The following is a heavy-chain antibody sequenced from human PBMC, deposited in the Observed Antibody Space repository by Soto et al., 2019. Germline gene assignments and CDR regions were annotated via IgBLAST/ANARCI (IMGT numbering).Heavy chain of an antibody. CDR1: GYSFTRYY. CDR3: ARGGQWDFLSDY. V-gene: IGHV1-18*01. CDR2: FSAYNSNT. J-gene: IGHJ4*02. D-gene: IGHD1-26*01. Sequence: QVQLVQSGAEGKKPGASVKVSCKASGYSFTRYYINWVRQAPGQGLEWMGWFSAYNSNTHYEEKLQGRVTLTTDTSTSTAYMELRSLRSDDTAVYFCARGGQWDFLSDYWRQGTLVTVSS.